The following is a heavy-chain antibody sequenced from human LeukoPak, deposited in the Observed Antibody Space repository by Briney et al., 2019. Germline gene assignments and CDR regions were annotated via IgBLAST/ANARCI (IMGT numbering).Heavy chain of an antibody. CDR3: ARDREIAAAPYNWFDP. CDR2: IYNSGTT. Sequence: SETLSLTCTVSGGSISSNYYWGWIRQPPGKGLEWIGSIYNSGTTYYNPSLKSRVTISIDTSKNQFSLKLSSVTAADTAVYYCARDREIAAAPYNWFDPWGQGTLVTVSS. D-gene: IGHD6-13*01. CDR1: GGSISSNYY. V-gene: IGHV4-39*07. J-gene: IGHJ5*02.